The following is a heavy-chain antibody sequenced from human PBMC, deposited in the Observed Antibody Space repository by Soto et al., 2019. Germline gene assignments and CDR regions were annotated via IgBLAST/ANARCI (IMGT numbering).Heavy chain of an antibody. CDR3: ARQAYYDSSGYYR. V-gene: IGHV4-39*01. Sequence: SETLSLTCTVSGGSISSSSYYWGWIRQPPGKGLEWIGSIYYSGSTYYNPSLKSRVTISVDTSKNQFSLKLSSVTAADTAVYYCARQAYYDSSGYYRWGQGTLVTVSS. CDR1: GGSISSSSYY. D-gene: IGHD3-22*01. J-gene: IGHJ5*02. CDR2: IYYSGST.